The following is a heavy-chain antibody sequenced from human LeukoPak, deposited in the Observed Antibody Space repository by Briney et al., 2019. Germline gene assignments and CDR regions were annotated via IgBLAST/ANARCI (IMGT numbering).Heavy chain of an antibody. D-gene: IGHD6-13*01. Sequence: PSETLSLTCTVSGGSISSYYWSWIRQPPGKGLEWIGYIYYSGSTNYNPSLKSRVTISVDTSKNQFSLKLNSVTAADTAGYYCARGLTTHAGTFDYWAQGTLVTVSS. V-gene: IGHV4-59*01. CDR2: IYYSGST. J-gene: IGHJ4*02. CDR1: GGSISSYY. CDR3: ARGLTTHAGTFDY.